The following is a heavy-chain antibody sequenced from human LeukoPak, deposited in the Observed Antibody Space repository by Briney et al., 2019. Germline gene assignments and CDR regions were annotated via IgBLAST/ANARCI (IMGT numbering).Heavy chain of an antibody. V-gene: IGHV4-59*01. J-gene: IGHJ6*03. CDR1: GGSISSYY. CDR2: IYYSGST. CDR3: ARETRAAAGANYYYMDV. D-gene: IGHD6-13*01. Sequence: SETLSLTCTVSGGSISSYYWSWIRQPPGKGLEWIGYIYYSGSTNYNPSLKSRVTISVDTSKNQFSLKLSSVTAADTAVYYCARETRAAAGANYYYMDVWGKGTTVTISS.